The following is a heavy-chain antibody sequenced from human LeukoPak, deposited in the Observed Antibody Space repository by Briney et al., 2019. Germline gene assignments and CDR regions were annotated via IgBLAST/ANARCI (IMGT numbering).Heavy chain of an antibody. Sequence: SETLSLTCTVSGGSISSGSYYWSWIRQPAGKGLEWIGRIYTSGSTNYNPYLKSRVTISVDTSKNQFSLKLSSVTAADTAVYYCARDRYQLLYARIYNWFDPWGQGTLVTVSS. V-gene: IGHV4-61*02. CDR1: GGSISSGSYY. CDR2: IYTSGST. CDR3: ARDRYQLLYARIYNWFDP. J-gene: IGHJ5*02. D-gene: IGHD2-2*02.